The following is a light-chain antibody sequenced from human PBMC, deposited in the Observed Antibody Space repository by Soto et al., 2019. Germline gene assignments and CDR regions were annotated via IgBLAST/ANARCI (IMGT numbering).Light chain of an antibody. CDR1: SSDIGGYNY. V-gene: IGLV2-14*03. Sequence: QSALTQPASVSGSPGQSITISCTGSSSDIGGYNYVSWYQQHPGKAPQLMIYDVSYRPSGISDRFSDSKSGNTASLTISGLQPKDEADYYCSSYGASSTLFGGGTKLTVL. CDR3: SSYGASSTL. J-gene: IGLJ3*02. CDR2: DVS.